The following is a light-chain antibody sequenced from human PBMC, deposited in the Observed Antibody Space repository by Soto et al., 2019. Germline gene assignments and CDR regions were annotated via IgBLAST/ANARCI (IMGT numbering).Light chain of an antibody. CDR2: AAS. J-gene: IGKJ1*01. CDR3: QLDNSFPLS. Sequence: DIQMTQSPSSLSASVGDRVTITCRASQGISSWLDWYQQKAGKGPNLLIYAASSLKRGVPSRFRGSGSGTDFTLTITSLQPEDFATYYCQLDNSFPLSFGPGTQVEI. V-gene: IGKV1-12*01. CDR1: QGISSW.